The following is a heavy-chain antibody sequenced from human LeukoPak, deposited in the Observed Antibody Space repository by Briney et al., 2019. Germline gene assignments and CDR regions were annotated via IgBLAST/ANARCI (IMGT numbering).Heavy chain of an antibody. J-gene: IGHJ6*03. CDR3: ARQEKPLLEWLPYYYYYMDV. CDR2: ISSSSSYI. CDR1: GFTFSSYS. D-gene: IGHD3-3*01. V-gene: IGHV3-21*01. Sequence: GGSLRLSCAASGFTFSSYSMNWVRQAPGQGLEWGSSISSSSSYIYYADSVKGRFTISRDNAKNSLYLQMNSLRAEDTAVYYCARQEKPLLEWLPYYYYYMDVWGKGTTVTVSS.